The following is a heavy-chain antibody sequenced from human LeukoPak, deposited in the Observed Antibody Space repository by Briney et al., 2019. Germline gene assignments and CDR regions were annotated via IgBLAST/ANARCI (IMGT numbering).Heavy chain of an antibody. CDR2: IIGSSGDT. CDR3: AKGAYDYIEMGYFDD. CDR1: GFRFSNFA. V-gene: IGHV3-23*01. Sequence: GGSLRLSCAASGFRFSNFAMSWVRQAPGKGLEWVSLIIGSSGDTLYADSVKGRLTISRDISKNRLYLQMNSLRAEDTALYYCAKGAYDYIEMGYFDDWGQGTLVTVSS. D-gene: IGHD5-12*01. J-gene: IGHJ4*02.